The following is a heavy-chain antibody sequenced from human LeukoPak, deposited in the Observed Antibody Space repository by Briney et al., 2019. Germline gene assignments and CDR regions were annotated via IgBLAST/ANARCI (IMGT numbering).Heavy chain of an antibody. D-gene: IGHD5-12*01. CDR2: IWYDGSNK. V-gene: IGHV3-33*08. Sequence: HPGGSLRLSCAASGFSFSTYAMHWVRQAPGKGLEWVAVIWYDGSNKYYADSVKGRFTISRDNSKNTLYLQMNSLRAEDTAVYYCARDPFSGYGAGFDYWGQGTLVTVSS. CDR3: ARDPFSGYGAGFDY. CDR1: GFSFSTYA. J-gene: IGHJ4*02.